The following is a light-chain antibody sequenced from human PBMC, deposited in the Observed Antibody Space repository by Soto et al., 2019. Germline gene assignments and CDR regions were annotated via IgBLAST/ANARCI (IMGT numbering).Light chain of an antibody. CDR1: QSVSSSY. CDR3: QQYGSSQWT. V-gene: IGKV3-20*01. J-gene: IGKJ1*01. Sequence: ESVLTQSPATLSLSPGERATLSCRASQSVSSSYLAWYQQKPGQAPRLLIYGASSRATGIPDRFSGSGSGTDFTLTISRLEPEDFAVYYCQQYGSSQWTFGQGTKVDI. CDR2: GAS.